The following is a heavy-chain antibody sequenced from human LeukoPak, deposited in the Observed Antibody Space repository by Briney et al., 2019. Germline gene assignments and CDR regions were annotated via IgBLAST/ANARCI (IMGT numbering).Heavy chain of an antibody. V-gene: IGHV1-69*01. D-gene: IGHD3-3*01. CDR2: IIPIFGTA. CDR3: ARDRAPVLRFLEWPYNWFDP. CDR1: GGTFSSYA. J-gene: IGHJ5*02. Sequence: VASVKVSCKAFGGTFSSYAINWVRQAPGQGLEWMGGIIPIFGTANYAQKFQGRVTITADESTSTAYMELSSLRSEDTAVYYCARDRAPVLRFLEWPYNWFDPWGQGTLVTVSS.